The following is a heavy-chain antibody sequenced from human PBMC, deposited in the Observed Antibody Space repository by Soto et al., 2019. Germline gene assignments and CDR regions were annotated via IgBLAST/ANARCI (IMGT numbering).Heavy chain of an antibody. J-gene: IGHJ4*02. CDR3: ARDPHYYDNSGSDY. Sequence: ASVKVSCKASGYTFTGYYLHWVRQAPGQGLEWMGWINPNSGGTNYTQKFQGRVTMTRDTSISTAYMELNRLRSDDTAVYYCARDPHYYDNSGSDYCGQGTLVTVSS. CDR2: INPNSGGT. D-gene: IGHD3-22*01. V-gene: IGHV1-2*02. CDR1: GYTFTGYY.